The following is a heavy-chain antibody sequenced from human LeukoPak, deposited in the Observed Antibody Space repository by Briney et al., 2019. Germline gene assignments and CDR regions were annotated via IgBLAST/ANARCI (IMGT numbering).Heavy chain of an antibody. CDR2: INHSGST. CDR1: GGSFSGYY. V-gene: IGHV4-34*01. Sequence: SETLSLTCAVYGGSFSGYYWSWIRQPPGKGLEWIGEINHSGSTNYNPFLKSRVTISVDTSKNQFSLKLSSVTAADTAVYYCARRRQYYYGSGSYSWGQGTLVTVSS. D-gene: IGHD3-10*01. CDR3: ARRRQYYYGSGSYS. J-gene: IGHJ5*02.